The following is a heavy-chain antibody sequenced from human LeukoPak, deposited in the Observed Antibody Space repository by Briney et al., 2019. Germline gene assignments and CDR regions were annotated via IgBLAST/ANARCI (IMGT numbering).Heavy chain of an antibody. CDR1: GGSISSGSYC. D-gene: IGHD6-19*01. Sequence: SETLSLTCTVSGGSISSGSYCWSWIRQPPGKGLEWIGYIYYRGSTNYNPSLKSRVTISVDTSKSQFSLKLSSVTAADTAIYYCARAAGSGWSYFDYWGQGTLVTVSS. CDR3: ARAAGSGWSYFDY. CDR2: IYYRGST. J-gene: IGHJ4*02. V-gene: IGHV4-61*01.